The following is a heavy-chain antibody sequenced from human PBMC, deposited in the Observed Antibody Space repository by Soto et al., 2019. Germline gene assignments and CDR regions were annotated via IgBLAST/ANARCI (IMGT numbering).Heavy chain of an antibody. CDR2: ITGSGDSA. V-gene: IGHV3-23*01. J-gene: IGHJ6*03. CDR1: GLTFNNYA. Sequence: EVQLLESGGGLVQPGGSLRLSCAASGLTFNNYAISWVRQSPGKGLEWVSTITGSGDSAYYADSVKGRFIISRDNSKNTLYIQMHSLGAEDSAIYYCAKGRGTNDYYHMDVWGGGTTVTVSS. D-gene: IGHD2-8*01. CDR3: AKGRGTNDYYHMDV.